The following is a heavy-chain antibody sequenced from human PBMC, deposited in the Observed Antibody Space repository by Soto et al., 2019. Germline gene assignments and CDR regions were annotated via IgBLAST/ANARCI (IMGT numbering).Heavy chain of an antibody. CDR1: GGSIGSYY. J-gene: IGHJ6*02. CDR2: VYYTGST. D-gene: IGHD3-16*01. Sequence: SETLSLTCNVSGGSIGSYYWNWFRQPAGKGLEWIGYVYYTGSTNYNPSLEGRATISVDSSKNQVSLNLRSVTAADSATYYCARVITYHYGMDVWGQGITVTVSS. V-gene: IGHV4-59*01. CDR3: ARVITYHYGMDV.